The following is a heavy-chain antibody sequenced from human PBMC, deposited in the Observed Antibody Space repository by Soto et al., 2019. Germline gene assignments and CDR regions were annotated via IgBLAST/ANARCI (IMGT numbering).Heavy chain of an antibody. CDR1: GDTFSSYA. D-gene: IGHD1-26*01. Sequence: QVQLVQSGAEVKKPGSSVKVSCKASGDTFSSYAISWVRQAPGQGLEWMGGIIPIFGTANYAQKFQGRVTITADESTSTAYMELSSLRSEDTAVYYCARQRYSGSYDYYYYGMDVWGQGTTVTVSS. V-gene: IGHV1-69*01. J-gene: IGHJ6*02. CDR3: ARQRYSGSYDYYYYGMDV. CDR2: IIPIFGTA.